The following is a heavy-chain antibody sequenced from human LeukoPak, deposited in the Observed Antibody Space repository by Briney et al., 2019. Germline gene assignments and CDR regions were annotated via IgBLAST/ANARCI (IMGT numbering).Heavy chain of an antibody. CDR2: INHSGST. J-gene: IGHJ4*02. CDR3: ARGVCSGGSCYSEWNY. Sequence: SETLSLTCAVYGGSFSGYYWSWIRQPPGKGLEWIGEINHSGSTNYNPSLKSRVTISVDTSKNQFSLKLTSVTAADTAVYYGARGVCSGGSCYSEWNYWGQGTLVTVSS. V-gene: IGHV4-34*01. CDR1: GGSFSGYY. D-gene: IGHD2-15*01.